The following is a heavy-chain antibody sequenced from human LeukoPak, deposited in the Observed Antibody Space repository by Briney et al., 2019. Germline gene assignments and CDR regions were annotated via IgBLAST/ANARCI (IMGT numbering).Heavy chain of an antibody. D-gene: IGHD1-14*01. J-gene: IGHJ1*01. CDR2: IYYSGST. V-gene: IGHV4-59*01. CDR3: ARAGRKTGPFQH. CDR1: GGSISSYY. Sequence: SETLSLTCTVSGGSISSYYWIWIRQPPGKGLEWIGYIYYSGSTNYNPSLKSRVTISVDTSKNQFSLRLSSVTAADTAVYYCARAGRKTGPFQHWGQGTLVTVSS.